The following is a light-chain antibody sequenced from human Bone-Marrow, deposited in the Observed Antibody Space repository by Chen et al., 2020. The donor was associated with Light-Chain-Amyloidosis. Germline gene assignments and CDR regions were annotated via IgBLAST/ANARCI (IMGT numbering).Light chain of an antibody. CDR2: SND. V-gene: IGLV1-44*01. J-gene: IGLJ3*02. CDR1: SSNIGSNT. CDR3: AAWDDSLSAWV. Sequence: QSVLTQPPSASGTPGQRVTISCSGGSSNIGSNTVNWFQQLPGTAPKPLIYSNDQRPSGVPDRFSGSKSGPSASLAISGLQSEDEADYYCAAWDDSLSAWVFGGGTKLTVL.